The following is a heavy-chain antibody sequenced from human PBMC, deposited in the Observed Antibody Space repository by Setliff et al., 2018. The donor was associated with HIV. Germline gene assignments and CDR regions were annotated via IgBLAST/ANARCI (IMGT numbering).Heavy chain of an antibody. CDR2: ISGYNGNT. V-gene: IGHV1-18*01. Sequence: ASVKVSCKASGYTFTTYGITWVRQAPGQGLEWMGWISGYNGNTNYAQKFQGRVTMTTDTSTNTAYMELRSLRSDDTAVYYCVRIGFSGWVGFYYFDMDVWGQGTTVTVSS. CDR3: VRIGFSGWVGFYYFDMDV. CDR1: GYTFTTYG. D-gene: IGHD6-19*01. J-gene: IGHJ6*02.